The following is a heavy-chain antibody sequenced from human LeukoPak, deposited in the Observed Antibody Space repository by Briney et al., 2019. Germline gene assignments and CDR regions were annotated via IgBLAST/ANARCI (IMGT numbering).Heavy chain of an antibody. CDR3: ARIGYSSSSNDY. CDR2: INQDGAVT. Sequence: GGSLRLSCAASGFTFSRYWMSWVRQAPGKGLEWVANINQDGAVTYYGDSLKGRFIISRDNARNSLSLQVNSLRVEDTAVYYCARIGYSSSSNDYWGQGTPVTVSS. D-gene: IGHD2-15*01. J-gene: IGHJ4*02. CDR1: GFTFSRYW. V-gene: IGHV3-7*01.